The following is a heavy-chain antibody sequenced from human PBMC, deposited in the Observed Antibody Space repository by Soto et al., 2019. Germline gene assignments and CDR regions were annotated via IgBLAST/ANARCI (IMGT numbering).Heavy chain of an antibody. V-gene: IGHV5-51*01. CDR3: ARHPGRIAEAGREGNWFDP. J-gene: IGHJ5*02. Sequence: GESLKISCKCSGYSFTSYWIGWVLQSPGKGLEWMGIIYPGESDTRYSPSFQGQVTISADKSISTAYLQWSSLKASDTAMYYCARHPGRIAEAGREGNWFDPWGQGTPVSFSS. CDR2: IYPGESDT. D-gene: IGHD6-13*01. CDR1: GYSFTSYW.